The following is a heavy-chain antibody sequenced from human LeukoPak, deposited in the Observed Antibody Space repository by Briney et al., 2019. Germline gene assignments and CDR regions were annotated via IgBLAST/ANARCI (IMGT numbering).Heavy chain of an antibody. CDR3: ARASTIFGHFDY. D-gene: IGHD3-3*01. V-gene: IGHV1-46*01. CDR2: INPSGGST. Sequence: ASVKVSCKASGYTFTSYYMHWVRQAPGQGLEWMGIINPSGGSTSYAQKFQGRVTMTRDMSTSTVYMELSSLRSEDTAVYYCARASTIFGHFDYWGRGTLVTVSS. J-gene: IGHJ4*02. CDR1: GYTFTSYY.